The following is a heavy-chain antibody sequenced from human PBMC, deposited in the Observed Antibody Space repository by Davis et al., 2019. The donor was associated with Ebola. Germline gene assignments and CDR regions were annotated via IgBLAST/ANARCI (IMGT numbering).Heavy chain of an antibody. Sequence: GESLKTSCAASGFTSSSYEMHWVRQAPGKGLEWVSYISSSGSTIYYADSVKGRFTISRDNAKNTLYLQMNSLRAEDTAVYYCARTLRGYSGSLRYNWFDPWGQGTLVTVSS. D-gene: IGHD5-12*01. V-gene: IGHV3-48*03. CDR1: GFTSSSYE. J-gene: IGHJ5*02. CDR3: ARTLRGYSGSLRYNWFDP. CDR2: ISSSGSTI.